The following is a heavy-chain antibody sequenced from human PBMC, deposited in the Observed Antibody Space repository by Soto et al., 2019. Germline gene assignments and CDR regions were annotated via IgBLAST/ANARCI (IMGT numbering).Heavy chain of an antibody. V-gene: IGHV3-23*01. D-gene: IGHD3-10*01. J-gene: IGHJ3*02. Sequence: GGSLRLSCAASGFTFSTYAMTWVRQAPGKGLEWVSAISGGGDSTYYADSVEGGFTISRDNSKNTLYLQMNSLSAEDTALYYCASYYYRSGSHDDAFDIWGQGTMVTVSS. CDR1: GFTFSTYA. CDR3: ASYYYRSGSHDDAFDI. CDR2: ISGGGDST.